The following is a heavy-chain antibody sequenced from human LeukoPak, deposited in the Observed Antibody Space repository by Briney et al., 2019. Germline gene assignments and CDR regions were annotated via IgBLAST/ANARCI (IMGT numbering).Heavy chain of an antibody. V-gene: IGHV4-59*08. CDR2: IYYSGST. Sequence: SETLSLTCTVSGGSISSYYWSWIRQPPGKGLEWIGYIYYSGSTNYNPSLKSRVTISVDTSKNQFSLKLSSVTAADTAVYYCAGHGRDGYNYWGYFDYWGQGTLVTVSS. D-gene: IGHD5-24*01. J-gene: IGHJ4*02. CDR3: AGHGRDGYNYWGYFDY. CDR1: GGSISSYY.